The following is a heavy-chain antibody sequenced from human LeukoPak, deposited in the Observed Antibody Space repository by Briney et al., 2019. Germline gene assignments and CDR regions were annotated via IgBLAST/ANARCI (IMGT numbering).Heavy chain of an antibody. V-gene: IGHV1-8*03. CDR1: GYTFTSYD. J-gene: IGHJ3*02. CDR2: MNPNSGNT. CDR3: AKYTVANAFDI. D-gene: IGHD4-23*01. Sequence: ASVKVSCKASGYTFTSYDINWVRQATGQGLEWMGWMNPNSGNTGYAQKFQGRVTITRNTSISTAYMELSSLRSEDTAVYYCAKYTVANAFDIWGQGTMVTVSS.